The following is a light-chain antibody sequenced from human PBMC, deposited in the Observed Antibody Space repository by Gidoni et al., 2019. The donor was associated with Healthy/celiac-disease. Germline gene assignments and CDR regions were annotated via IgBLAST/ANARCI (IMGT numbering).Light chain of an antibody. Sequence: SSELTQHPAVSVSLGQTVRITCQGNSLRSYYASWYQQKPGQAPVLVIYGKNNRPSGFPDRFSGSSSGNTASLTITGAQAEDEADYYCNSRDSSGNHWVFGGGTKLTVL. CDR3: NSRDSSGNHWV. CDR1: SLRSYY. CDR2: GKN. V-gene: IGLV3-19*01. J-gene: IGLJ3*02.